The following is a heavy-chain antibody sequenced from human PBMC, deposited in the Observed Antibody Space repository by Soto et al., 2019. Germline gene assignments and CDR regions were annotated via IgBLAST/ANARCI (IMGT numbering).Heavy chain of an antibody. Sequence: SETLSLTCTVSGGSISSGGYYWSWIRQHPGKGLEWIGYIYYSGSTYYNPSLKSRVTISVETSKNQFSLKLSSVTAADTAVYYCARARITMVRGGYYMDVWGKGTTVTVSS. CDR2: IYYSGST. V-gene: IGHV4-31*03. CDR3: ARARITMVRGGYYMDV. CDR1: GGSISSGGYY. D-gene: IGHD3-10*01. J-gene: IGHJ6*03.